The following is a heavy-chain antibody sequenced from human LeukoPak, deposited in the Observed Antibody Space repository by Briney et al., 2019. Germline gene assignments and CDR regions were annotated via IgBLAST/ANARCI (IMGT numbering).Heavy chain of an antibody. J-gene: IGHJ5*02. CDR2: ISTSGSIV. CDR1: GFTFSDHY. V-gene: IGHV3-11*04. D-gene: IGHD3-10*01. CDR3: ARGLRAGGDP. Sequence: GGSLRLSCAASGFTFSDHYMSWIRQAPGKGPEWVSYISTSGSIVNYADSVKGRFTISRDNAKNSLFLQMNSLRAEDTAVYYCARGLRAGGDPWGPGNLVTVSS.